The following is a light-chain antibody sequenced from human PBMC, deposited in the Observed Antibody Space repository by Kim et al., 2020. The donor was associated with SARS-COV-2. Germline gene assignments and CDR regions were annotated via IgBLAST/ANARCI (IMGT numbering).Light chain of an antibody. V-gene: IGLV2-14*03. Sequence: QSVLTQPASVSGSPGQSITISCTGTSSDVGGYNYVSWYQQHPVKAPKLMIYDVSNRPSGVSNRFSGSKSGNTASLTISGLQAEDEADYYCSSYTSSSTLAVFGGGTQLTVL. CDR2: DVS. CDR3: SSYTSSSTLAV. J-gene: IGLJ3*02. CDR1: SSDVGGYNY.